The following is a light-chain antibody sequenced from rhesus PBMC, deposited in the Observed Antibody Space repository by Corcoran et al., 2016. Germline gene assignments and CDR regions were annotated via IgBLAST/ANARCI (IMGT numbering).Light chain of an antibody. CDR2: RAS. V-gene: IGKV1-69*01. J-gene: IGKJ2*01. CDR1: QGIANW. CDR3: QQHDNSPYS. Sequence: DIQMTQSPSSLSASVGDRVTITCRASQGIANWLAWYQQKPGKAPTRLIYRASNLETGVPSRFSCSGSGTDFTLTISSLQPEDLATYYCQQHDNSPYSFGPGTKLEIK.